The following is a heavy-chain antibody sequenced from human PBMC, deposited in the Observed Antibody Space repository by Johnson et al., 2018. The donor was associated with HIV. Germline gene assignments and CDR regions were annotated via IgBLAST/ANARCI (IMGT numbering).Heavy chain of an antibody. D-gene: IGHD1-26*01. Sequence: QEKLVESGGGLVQPGRSLRLSCAASGFTFSSYAMHWVRQAPGKGLEWVAVISYDGSNKYYADSVKGRFTISRDNSKNTLYLQMNSLRAEDTAVYYCARDSGGGSYYVGDAFDIWGQGTMVTVSS. V-gene: IGHV3-30*04. CDR3: ARDSGGGSYYVGDAFDI. J-gene: IGHJ3*02. CDR2: ISYDGSNK. CDR1: GFTFSSYA.